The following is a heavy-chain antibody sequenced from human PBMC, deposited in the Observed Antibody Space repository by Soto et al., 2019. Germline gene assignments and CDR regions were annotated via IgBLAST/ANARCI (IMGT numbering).Heavy chain of an antibody. CDR2: LKSDGFTR. V-gene: IGHV3-30*03. Sequence: GGSLRLSCAASGFTFSSYSMNWVRQAPGKGLEWVAVLKSDGFTRDYVDSVKGRFTISRDNSKNTLYLQMNSLRAEDTAVYYCARESAGYSSSWFYSYYGMDVWGQGTTVTVSS. CDR1: GFTFSSYS. J-gene: IGHJ6*02. D-gene: IGHD6-13*01. CDR3: ARESAGYSSSWFYSYYGMDV.